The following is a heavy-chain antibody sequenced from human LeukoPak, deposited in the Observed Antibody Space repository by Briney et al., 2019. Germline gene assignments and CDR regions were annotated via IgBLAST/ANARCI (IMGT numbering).Heavy chain of an antibody. J-gene: IGHJ4*02. CDR2: IYTSGST. CDR1: GGSISSYY. CDR3: ARDLTRRPYYYFDY. D-gene: IGHD2-15*01. V-gene: IGHV4-4*07. Sequence: PETLSLTCTVSGGSISSYYWSWIRQPAGKGLEWIGRIYTSGSTNYNPSLKSRVTMSVDTSENQFSLKLSSVTAADTAVYYCARDLTRRPYYYFDYWGQGTLVTVSS.